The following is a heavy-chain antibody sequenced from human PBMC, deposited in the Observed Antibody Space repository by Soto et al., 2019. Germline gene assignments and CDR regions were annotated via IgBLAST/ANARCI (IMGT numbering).Heavy chain of an antibody. D-gene: IGHD2-2*01. Sequence: GGSLRLSCAASGFAFSTYAMSWVRQAPGKGLECISLISGTGVPTLYAESVKGRFSVSRDNSKDTLFLEMNNLRVDDTAIYYCAKSFCSSSSCFFLWVDPWGPGTLVTVSS. CDR2: ISGTGVPT. CDR1: GFAFSTYA. J-gene: IGHJ5*02. CDR3: AKSFCSSSSCFFLWVDP. V-gene: IGHV3-23*01.